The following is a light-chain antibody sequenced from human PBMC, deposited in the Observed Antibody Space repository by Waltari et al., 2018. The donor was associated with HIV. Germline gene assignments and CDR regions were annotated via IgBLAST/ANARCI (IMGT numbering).Light chain of an antibody. CDR2: DAS. CDR1: QSVSSY. J-gene: IGKJ1*01. Sequence: EVVLTQSPATLSLSPGERATLSCRASQSVSSYLAWYQQRPGQAPRLLNYDASNRATGIPARFSGSGSGTDFTLSISSLESEDFAVYYCQQRSNWPTWTFGQGTKVEIK. V-gene: IGKV3-11*01. CDR3: QQRSNWPTWT.